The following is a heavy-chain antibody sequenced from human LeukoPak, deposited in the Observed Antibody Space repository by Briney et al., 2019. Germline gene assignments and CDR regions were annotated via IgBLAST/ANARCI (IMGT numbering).Heavy chain of an antibody. CDR3: ARQAYDTGYDAFDI. Sequence: LETLSLTCSVSAGSISSYCWSWIRQPAGKGLEWIGRIYSSGSTNYNPSLKSRVTMSVDASKNHFSLKLTSVTAADTAIYYCARQAYDTGYDAFDIWGQGTMVTVSS. J-gene: IGHJ3*02. CDR2: IYSSGST. CDR1: AGSISSYC. D-gene: IGHD3-22*01. V-gene: IGHV4-4*07.